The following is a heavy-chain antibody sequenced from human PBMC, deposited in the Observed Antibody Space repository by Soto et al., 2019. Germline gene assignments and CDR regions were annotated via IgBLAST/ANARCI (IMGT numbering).Heavy chain of an antibody. CDR2: ISAYNGNT. D-gene: IGHD3-22*01. CDR1: GYTFTSYG. Sequence: ASVKVSCKASGYTFTSYGISWVRQAPGQGLEWMGWISAYNGNTNYAQKLQGRVTMTTDTSTSTAYMELRSLRSDDPAVYYCARDLYDSSGYYPREPCSWGEATIVT. CDR3: ARDLYDSSGYYPREPCS. J-gene: IGHJ5*02. V-gene: IGHV1-18*04.